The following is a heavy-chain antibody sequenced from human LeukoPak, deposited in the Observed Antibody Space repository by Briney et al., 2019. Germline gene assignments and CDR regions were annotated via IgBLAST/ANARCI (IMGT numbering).Heavy chain of an antibody. J-gene: IGHJ6*02. V-gene: IGHV3-74*01. CDR2: INSDGSST. Sequence: AGSLRLSCAASGFTFRTYWLHWVRQAPGKGLVWVSRINSDGSSTNYADSVKGRFTISRDNAKNTLYLQMNSLRAEDTAVYYCARDFDYGDYEGYGMDVWGQGTTVTVSS. CDR3: ARDFDYGDYEGYGMDV. CDR1: GFTFRTYW. D-gene: IGHD4-17*01.